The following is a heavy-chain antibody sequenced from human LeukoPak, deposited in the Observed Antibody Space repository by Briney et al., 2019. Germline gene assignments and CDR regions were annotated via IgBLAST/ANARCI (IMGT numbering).Heavy chain of an antibody. CDR3: AKEGRWGSWYFDY. CDR1: LTFSGHG. CDR2: VAADGGAK. V-gene: IGHV3-30*18. Sequence: GGSLRLSCDLTFSGHGMHWVRQVPGTGLEWLAVVAADGGAKFYADSVRGRFTVFRDTSRNTVFLQLGGLKTDDTAVYYCAKEGRWGSWYFDYWGQGALVTVSS. J-gene: IGHJ4*02. D-gene: IGHD3-16*01.